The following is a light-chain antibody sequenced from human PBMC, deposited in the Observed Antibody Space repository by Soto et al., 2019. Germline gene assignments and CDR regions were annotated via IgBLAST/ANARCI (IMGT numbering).Light chain of an antibody. CDR3: AAWDDSLTSRL. V-gene: IGLV1-47*01. CDR1: SSNIGSNY. J-gene: IGLJ3*02. CDR2: RNN. Sequence: QSVLTQPPSVSGTPGQRVTISCSGSSSNIGSNYVYWYQQLPGTAPKVFIYRNNQRPSGVPDRFSGSKSGTSASLAISGLRSEDEADYYCAAWDDSLTSRLFGGGTQVTVL.